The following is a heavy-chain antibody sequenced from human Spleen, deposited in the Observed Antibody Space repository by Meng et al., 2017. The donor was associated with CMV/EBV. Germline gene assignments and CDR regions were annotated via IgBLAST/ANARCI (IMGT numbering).Heavy chain of an antibody. V-gene: IGHV4-38-2*02. J-gene: IGHJ3*02. CDR1: GYSISNGYY. CDR3: ARHNHDYPFHRHLDI. D-gene: IGHD4/OR15-4a*01. Sequence: GSLRLSCTVSGYSISNGYYWGWIRQPPGKGLEWIGSIYHSGSTYYNPSLKSRVTISVDTSKNQFSLKLSSVTAADTAVYYCARHNHDYPFHRHLDIWGQGTMVTVSS. CDR2: IYHSGST.